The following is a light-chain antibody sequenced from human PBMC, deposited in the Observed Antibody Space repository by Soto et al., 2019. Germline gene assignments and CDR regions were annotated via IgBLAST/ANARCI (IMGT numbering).Light chain of an antibody. V-gene: IGLV1-51*01. CDR2: DNN. CDR3: ETWDSSLSAVV. J-gene: IGLJ2*01. Sequence: QLVLTQPPSVSASPGQKVTISCSGGSSNIGNNFVYWYKQIPGTAPKLLIYDNNKRPSGTPDRFSGSKSGTSATLGITGLQTGDEADYYCETWDSSLSAVVFGGGTKLTVL. CDR1: SSNIGNNF.